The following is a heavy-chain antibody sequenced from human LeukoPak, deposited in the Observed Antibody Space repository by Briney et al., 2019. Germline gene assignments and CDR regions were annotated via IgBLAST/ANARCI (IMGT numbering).Heavy chain of an antibody. CDR3: ARSYYYDEGYFDY. Sequence: PSETLSLTCTVSGGSISSSSYYWGWIRQPPGKGLEWIGSIYYSGSTHYNPSLKSRVTISVDTSKNQFSLKLSSLTAADTAVYYCARSYYYDEGYFDYRGQGTLVTVSS. V-gene: IGHV4-39*01. D-gene: IGHD3-22*01. CDR2: IYYSGST. J-gene: IGHJ4*02. CDR1: GGSISSSSYY.